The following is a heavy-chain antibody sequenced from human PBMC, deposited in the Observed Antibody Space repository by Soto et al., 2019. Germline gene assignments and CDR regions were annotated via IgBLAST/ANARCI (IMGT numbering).Heavy chain of an antibody. CDR3: ASTDYVAYYMDV. Sequence: PSETLSLTCSVSGGSISSGYYWTWIRQQPGKGLEWIGYIYYSGNTYYNPSLKSRVTISVDTSKNQFSLKLSSVTAADTAVYYCASTDYVAYYMDVWGQGTTVTVSS. D-gene: IGHD3-10*02. CDR1: GGSISSGYY. V-gene: IGHV4-31*03. J-gene: IGHJ6*03. CDR2: IYYSGNT.